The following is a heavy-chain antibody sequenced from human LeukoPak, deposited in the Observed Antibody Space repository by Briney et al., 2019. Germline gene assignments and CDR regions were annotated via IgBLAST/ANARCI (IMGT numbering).Heavy chain of an antibody. D-gene: IGHD4-17*01. Sequence: PGGSLRLSCAASGFTFSSYAMSWVRQAPGKGLEWVSAISVSGGSTYYPDSVKGRFTITRDNSNNTLYLQMNSMRAEDTAVYYCAESTACTATTHFDYWGQGTLVTVSS. CDR3: AESTACTATTHFDY. CDR2: ISVSGGST. V-gene: IGHV3-23*01. CDR1: GFTFSSYA. J-gene: IGHJ4*02.